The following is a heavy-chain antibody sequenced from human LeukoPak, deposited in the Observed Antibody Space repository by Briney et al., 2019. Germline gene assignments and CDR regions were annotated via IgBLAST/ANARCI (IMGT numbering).Heavy chain of an antibody. J-gene: IGHJ6*03. V-gene: IGHV1-46*01. D-gene: IGHD1-1*01. CDR2: INPSGGST. CDR1: GYTFTSYY. Sequence: ASVKVSCKASGYTFTSYYMHWVRQAPGQGLEWMGIINPSGGSTSYAQKFQGRVTMTRDMSTSTVYMELSSLRSEDTAVYYCAGSRYERLYYYYYMDVWGKGTTVTISS. CDR3: AGSRYERLYYYYYMDV.